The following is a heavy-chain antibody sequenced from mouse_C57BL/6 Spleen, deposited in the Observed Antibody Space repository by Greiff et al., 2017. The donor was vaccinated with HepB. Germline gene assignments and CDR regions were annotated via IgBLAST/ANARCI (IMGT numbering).Heavy chain of an antibody. CDR2: IYPGGGYT. D-gene: IGHD2-3*01. Sequence: VQLQQSGAELVRPGTSVKMSCKASGYTFTNYWIGWAKQRPGHGLEWIGDIYPGGGYTNYNEKFKGKATLTADKSSSTAYMQFSSLTSEDSAIYYCARSDGYYLDYWGQRTTLTDSS. V-gene: IGHV1-63*01. CDR3: ARSDGYYLDY. J-gene: IGHJ2*01. CDR1: GYTFTNYW.